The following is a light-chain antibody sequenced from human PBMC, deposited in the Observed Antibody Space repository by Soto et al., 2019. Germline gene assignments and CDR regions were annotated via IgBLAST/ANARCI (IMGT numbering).Light chain of an antibody. Sequence: EIALPQSPGTRSLSPGERATLSCRASQSVSNNYLAWYQQKPGQPPRLLIYGASNRATGIPDRFSGSGSGTDFTLTISRLEPEDFAVYYCQQYGSSGTFGQGTKVDIK. CDR2: GAS. CDR3: QQYGSSGT. CDR1: QSVSNNY. V-gene: IGKV3-20*01. J-gene: IGKJ1*01.